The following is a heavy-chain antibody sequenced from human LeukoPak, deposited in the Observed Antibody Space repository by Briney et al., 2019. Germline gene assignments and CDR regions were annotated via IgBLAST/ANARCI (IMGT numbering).Heavy chain of an antibody. CDR1: GFTVSSNY. J-gene: IGHJ4*02. CDR2: IYSGGST. V-gene: IGHV3-66*01. CDR3: ARANWGHPMYYFDY. D-gene: IGHD7-27*01. Sequence: GGSLRLSCAASGFTVSSNYMSWVRQAPGRGLEWVSVIYSGGSTYYADSVKGRFTISRDNSKNTPFLQMNSLRAGDTTVYYCARANWGHPMYYFDYWGQGTLVTVSS.